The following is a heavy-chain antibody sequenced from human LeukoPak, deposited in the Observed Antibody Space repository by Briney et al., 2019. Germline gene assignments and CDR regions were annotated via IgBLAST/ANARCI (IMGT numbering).Heavy chain of an antibody. CDR3: AKEGLLVVPAARGTYFDY. V-gene: IGHV3-30*02. CDR1: GFTFSSYG. D-gene: IGHD2-2*01. J-gene: IGHJ4*02. CDR2: IRYDGSNK. Sequence: PGGSLRLSCAASGFTFSSYGMHWVRQAPDKGLEWVAFIRYDGSNKYYADSVKGRFTISRDNSKNTLYLQMNSLRAEDTAVYYCAKEGLLVVPAARGTYFDYWGQGTLVTVSS.